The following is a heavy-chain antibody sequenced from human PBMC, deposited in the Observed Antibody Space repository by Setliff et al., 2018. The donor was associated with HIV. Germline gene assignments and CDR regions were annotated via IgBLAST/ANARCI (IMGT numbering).Heavy chain of an antibody. J-gene: IGHJ4*02. CDR3: VHPNIVVVPVAIPSYLDY. CDR1: GSSLDTSGVG. V-gene: IGHV2-5*02. Sequence: ESGPTLVNPTQTLRLTCTLSGSSLDTSGVGVGWIRQPPGKALEWLALIYWDDDKRYSPSLKNRLTITKDTSRNQAVLTMTNVDPVATATYFCVHPNIVVVPVAIPSYLDYWGQGTLVTVSS. D-gene: IGHD2-2*01. CDR2: IYWDDDK.